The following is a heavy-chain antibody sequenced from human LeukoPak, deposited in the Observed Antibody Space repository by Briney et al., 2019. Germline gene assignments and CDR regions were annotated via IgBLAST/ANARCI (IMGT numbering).Heavy chain of an antibody. CDR1: GGSFSGYY. V-gene: IGHV4-34*01. CDR2: INHSGST. J-gene: IGHJ3*02. D-gene: IGHD3-22*01. Sequence: SETLSLTCAVYGGSFSGYYWSWIRQPPGKGLEWIGEINHSGSTNYNPSLKSRVTISVDTSKNQFSLKLSSVTAADTAVYYCARMPTLSYYDSSGYYYAAFDIWGQGTMVTVSS. CDR3: ARMPTLSYYDSSGYYYAAFDI.